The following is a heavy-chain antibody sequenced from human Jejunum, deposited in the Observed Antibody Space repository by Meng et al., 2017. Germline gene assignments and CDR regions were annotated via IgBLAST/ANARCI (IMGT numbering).Heavy chain of an antibody. V-gene: IGHV4-39*07. J-gene: IGHJ5*02. Sequence: SETLSLTCSVSGGSIRSRSWGWIRQSPGKGLEWIGIIYYTGSTHYNPALTSRVTMSVDTSKNQFSLTLRSVTAADTAVYYCARDHCSGCQTNWFDPWGQGTLVTVSS. D-gene: IGHD2-15*01. CDR3: ARDHCSGCQTNWFDP. CDR1: GGSIRSRS. CDR2: IYYTGST.